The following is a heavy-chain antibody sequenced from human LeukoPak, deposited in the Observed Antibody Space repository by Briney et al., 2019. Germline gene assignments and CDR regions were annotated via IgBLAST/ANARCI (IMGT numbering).Heavy chain of an antibody. V-gene: IGHV3-30*02. CDR2: IRYDGSNK. J-gene: IGHJ1*01. D-gene: IGHD6-19*01. Sequence: GGSLRLSCAASGFTFSSYGMHWVRQAPGKGLEWGAFIRYDGSNKYYADSVKGLFTISRDNSKNTLYLQMNSLRAEDTAVYYCAKDPQWLVPQYFQHWGQGTLVTVSS. CDR3: AKDPQWLVPQYFQH. CDR1: GFTFSSYG.